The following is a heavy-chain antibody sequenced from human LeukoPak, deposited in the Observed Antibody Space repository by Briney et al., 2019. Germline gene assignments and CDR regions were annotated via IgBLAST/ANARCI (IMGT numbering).Heavy chain of an antibody. Sequence: GGSLRLSCAASGFTFSSYAMSWVRQAPGKGLEWVTAISGSGGSTYYADSVKGRFTISRDNSKNTLYLQMNSLRAEDTAVYYCAKFTNKYQLLDAFDIWGQGTMVTVSS. CDR3: AKFTNKYQLLDAFDI. V-gene: IGHV3-23*01. CDR2: ISGSGGST. J-gene: IGHJ3*02. CDR1: GFTFSSYA. D-gene: IGHD2-2*01.